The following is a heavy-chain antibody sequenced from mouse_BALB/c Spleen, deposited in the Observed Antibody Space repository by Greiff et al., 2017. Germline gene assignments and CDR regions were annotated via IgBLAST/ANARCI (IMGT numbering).Heavy chain of an antibody. CDR2: ISDGGSYT. CDR3: ARDYRYDDWYFDV. D-gene: IGHD2-14*01. Sequence: EVQLVESGGGLVKPGGSLKLSCAASGFTFSDYYMYWVRQTPEKRLEWVATISDGGSYTYYPDSVKGRFTISRDNAKNNLYLQMSSLKSEDTAMYYCARDYRYDDWYFDVWGAGTTVNVSS. CDR1: GFTFSDYY. J-gene: IGHJ1*01. V-gene: IGHV5-4*02.